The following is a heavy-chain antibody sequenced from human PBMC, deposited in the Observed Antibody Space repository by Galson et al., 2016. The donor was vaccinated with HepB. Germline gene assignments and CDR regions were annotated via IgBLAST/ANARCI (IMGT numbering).Heavy chain of an antibody. CDR1: GDSISGRSW. D-gene: IGHD3-10*01. J-gene: IGHJ4*02. V-gene: IGHV4-4*02. CDR2: VYHSGST. Sequence: SETLSLTCTVSGDSISGRSWWTWVRQPPGRGLEWIGQVYHSGSTNYNPSLKSRVTISVDRSKNQFSLNLNSVTAADTAVYYWASEDAGSGRLDCWGQGTLVTVSS. CDR3: ASEDAGSGRLDC.